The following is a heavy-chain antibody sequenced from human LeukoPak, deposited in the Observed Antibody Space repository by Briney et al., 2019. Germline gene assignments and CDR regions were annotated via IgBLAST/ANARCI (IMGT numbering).Heavy chain of an antibody. CDR1: GYPFANFA. D-gene: IGHD2-15*01. CDR3: ARGGYSDF. CDR2: ISGDKGPT. J-gene: IGHJ4*02. Sequence: VSVKVSCKASGYPFANFAISWVRQARGQGLEWVGWISGDKGPTYYAQKLQDRVTLTTDTSTSTAYMELTNLRSDDTAVYYCARGGYSDFWGQGTLVTVSS. V-gene: IGHV1-18*01.